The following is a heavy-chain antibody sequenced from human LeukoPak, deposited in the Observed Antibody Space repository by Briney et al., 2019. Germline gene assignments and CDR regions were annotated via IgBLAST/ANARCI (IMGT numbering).Heavy chain of an antibody. V-gene: IGHV3-33*06. J-gene: IGHJ4*02. CDR3: AKDYRVGASQQDY. CDR1: GFTFSNHG. Sequence: GRSLRLSCAASGFTFSNHGMHWVRQAPGKGLEWVAIIWSDGSNKYYADSVKGRFTISRDNSRNTLYLQMNSLRAEDTALYHCAKDYRVGASQQDYWGQGTLVTVSS. D-gene: IGHD1-26*01. CDR2: IWSDGSNK.